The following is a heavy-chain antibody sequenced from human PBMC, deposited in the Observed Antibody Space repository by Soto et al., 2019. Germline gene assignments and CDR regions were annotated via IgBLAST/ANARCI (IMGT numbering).Heavy chain of an antibody. CDR1: GYTFTSYG. D-gene: IGHD3-22*01. Sequence: ASVKVSCKXSGYTFTSYGINWVRQAPGRGLEWMGWINPGNGNTKYSQQFQGRVIIDRDTSASTAYMELSSLSSEDTAVYYCARGGYFDSSNYLAYWGQGTLVTVSS. J-gene: IGHJ4*02. CDR3: ARGGYFDSSNYLAY. CDR2: INPGNGNT. V-gene: IGHV1-3*01.